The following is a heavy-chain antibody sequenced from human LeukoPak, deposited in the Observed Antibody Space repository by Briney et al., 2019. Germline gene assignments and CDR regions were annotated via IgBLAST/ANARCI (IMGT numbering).Heavy chain of an antibody. D-gene: IGHD6-6*01. V-gene: IGHV3-74*01. Sequence: PGGSLRLSCAASRFTFSNYWMHWVRQAPGKGLVWVSRINSDGSSISYADSVKGRFTISRDNAKNTLYLQMNSLRAEDTAVYYCARDRSSSNFDYWGQGTLVTVSS. CDR1: RFTFSNYW. CDR3: ARDRSSSNFDY. CDR2: INSDGSSI. J-gene: IGHJ4*02.